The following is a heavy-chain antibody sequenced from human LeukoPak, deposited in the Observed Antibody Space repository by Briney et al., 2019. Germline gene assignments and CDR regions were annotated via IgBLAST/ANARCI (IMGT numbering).Heavy chain of an antibody. J-gene: IGHJ6*04. D-gene: IGHD5-18*01. V-gene: IGHV4-34*01. CDR1: GGSFSGYY. CDR2: INHSGST. CDR3: ARRGYSYGKIRNYYYYGMDV. Sequence: SETLSLTCAVYGGSFSGYYWSWIRHPPGKGLEWIGEINHSGSTNYNPSLKSRVTISVDTSKNEFSLKLSSVTAADTAVYYCARRGYSYGKIRNYYYYGMDVWGKGTTVTVSS.